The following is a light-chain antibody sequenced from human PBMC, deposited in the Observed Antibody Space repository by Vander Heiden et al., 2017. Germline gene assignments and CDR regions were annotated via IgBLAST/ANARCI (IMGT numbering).Light chain of an antibody. CDR3: QQRDSTPIT. V-gene: IGKV1-39*01. CDR1: QSISTY. J-gene: IGKJ4*01. CDR2: AAS. Sequence: DIQMTQSPSSLSASVGDRVTITCRASQSISTYLNWYRQKPGKAPKLLISAASSLQSGVPSRFSGSGSGTDFTLTISSLQPEDFATYYCQQRDSTPITFGGGTKVEIK.